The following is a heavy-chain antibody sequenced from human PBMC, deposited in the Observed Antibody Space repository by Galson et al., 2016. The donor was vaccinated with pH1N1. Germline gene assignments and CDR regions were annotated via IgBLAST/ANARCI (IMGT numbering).Heavy chain of an antibody. CDR1: GFTFSVFA. V-gene: IGHV3-23*01. CDR2: ISASGAST. Sequence: SLRLSCAASGFTFSVFAMCWVRQAPGKGLEWVSGISASGASTHFADSVKGRFTISRDNSKNALYLQMNSLRGEDTAFYYCVKYDSSGYYYVRLSEWGQGTLVTVSS. J-gene: IGHJ4*02. D-gene: IGHD3-22*01. CDR3: VKYDSSGYYYVRLSE.